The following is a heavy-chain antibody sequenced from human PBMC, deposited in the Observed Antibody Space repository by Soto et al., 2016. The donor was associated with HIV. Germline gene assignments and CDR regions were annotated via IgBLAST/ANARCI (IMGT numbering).Heavy chain of an antibody. CDR3: ARVTTRGAFDM. V-gene: IGHV1-46*01. Sequence: QVQLVQSGAEVKKPGAPVKVSCKASGYSFTTYYIDWVRQAPGQGLEWIGIINPSSGSTAYAQKFQGKVAMTRDTSSRTLFLDLSSLTSDDTAIYYCARVTTRGAFDMWGQGTMVTVTS. J-gene: IGHJ3*02. CDR2: INPSSGST. D-gene: IGHD4-17*01. CDR1: GYSFTTYY.